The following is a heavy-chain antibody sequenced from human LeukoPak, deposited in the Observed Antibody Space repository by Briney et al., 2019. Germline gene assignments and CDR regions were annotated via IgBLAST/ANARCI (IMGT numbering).Heavy chain of an antibody. CDR1: GFAFSGYS. CDR3: AKDKPLYYDFWSGYYDLFDY. V-gene: IGHV3-30-3*01. Sequence: GGSLRLSCAASGFAFSGYSMTWVRQAPGKGLEWVAVISYDGSNKYYADSVKGRFTISRDNSKNTLYLQMNSLRAEDTAVYYCAKDKPLYYDFWSGYYDLFDYWGQGTLVTVSS. J-gene: IGHJ4*02. CDR2: ISYDGSNK. D-gene: IGHD3-3*01.